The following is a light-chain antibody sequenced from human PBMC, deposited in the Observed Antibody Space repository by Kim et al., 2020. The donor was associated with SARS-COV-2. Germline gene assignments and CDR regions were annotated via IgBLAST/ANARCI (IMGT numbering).Light chain of an antibody. V-gene: IGLV3-19*01. CDR3: NSWDSSGNHLL. CDR1: RLRTHY. J-gene: IGLJ2*01. CDR2: GEK. Sequence: GQTVRINCQGDRLRTHYANGDHQKPGQAAVLVIYGEKNRPSGIPDRFSGSSSGNTASLTITGAQAEDEADYYCNSWDSSGNHLLFGGGTQLTVL.